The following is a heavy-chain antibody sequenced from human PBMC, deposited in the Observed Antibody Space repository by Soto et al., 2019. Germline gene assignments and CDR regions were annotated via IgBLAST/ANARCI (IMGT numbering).Heavy chain of an antibody. CDR3: VRYSSGQSPRPFDY. D-gene: IGHD3-22*01. Sequence: EVQLVESGGGLVQPGGSLRLSCVASGFTFRSYWMTWVRQAPGKGLEWVANIKQDGSEKHYVDSVKGRFTISRDNAKKSLYLQMNSLRAEDTAVYYCVRYSSGQSPRPFDYWGQGTLVTVSS. V-gene: IGHV3-7*03. CDR1: GFTFRSYW. CDR2: IKQDGSEK. J-gene: IGHJ4*02.